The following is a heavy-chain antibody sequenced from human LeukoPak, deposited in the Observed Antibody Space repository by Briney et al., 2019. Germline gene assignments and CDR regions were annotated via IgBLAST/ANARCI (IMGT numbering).Heavy chain of an antibody. CDR2: MNPNSGNT. V-gene: IGHV1-8*03. Sequence: GASVKVSCKAFGYTFTSYDINWVRQATGQGLEWMGWMNPNSGNTGYAQKFQGRVTITRNTSISTAYMELSSLRAEDMALYYCAKAVRPPVAGSSAFDIWGQGTMVTVSS. D-gene: IGHD6-19*01. CDR3: AKAVRPPVAGSSAFDI. J-gene: IGHJ3*02. CDR1: GYTFTSYD.